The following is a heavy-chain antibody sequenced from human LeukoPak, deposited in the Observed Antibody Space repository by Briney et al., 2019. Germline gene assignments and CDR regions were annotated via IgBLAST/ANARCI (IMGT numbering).Heavy chain of an antibody. J-gene: IGHJ6*03. CDR2: IYYSGST. CDR3: ARDYYYYYMDV. Sequence: SETLSLTCTVSGGSISSYYWSWIRQPPGKGLEWIGYIYYSGSTNYNPSLKSRVTISVDTSKNQFSLKLSSVTAADTAVYYCARDYYYYYMDVWGNGTTVTVSS. CDR1: GGSISSYY. V-gene: IGHV4-59*01.